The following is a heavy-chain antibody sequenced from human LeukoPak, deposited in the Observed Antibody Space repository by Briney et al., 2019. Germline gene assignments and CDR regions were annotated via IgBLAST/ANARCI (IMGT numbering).Heavy chain of an antibody. CDR3: AKAHDFWSGYFYFDY. J-gene: IGHJ4*02. CDR2: IYSGGST. Sequence: GGTLRLSCAASGFTVSSNYMSWVRQAPGKGLEWVSVIYSGGSTYYADSVKGRFTISRDNSKNTLYLQMNSLRADDTAVYYCAKAHDFWSGYFYFDYWGQGTLVTVSS. D-gene: IGHD3-3*01. CDR1: GFTVSSNY. V-gene: IGHV3-66*01.